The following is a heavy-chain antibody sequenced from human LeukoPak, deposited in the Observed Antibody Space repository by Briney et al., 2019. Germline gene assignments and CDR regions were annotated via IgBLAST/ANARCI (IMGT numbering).Heavy chain of an antibody. V-gene: IGHV3-48*04. D-gene: IGHD3-22*01. CDR3: ARDGTYEDSTGRAGGLR. Sequence: GGSLRLSCAASGNTFSSYPMNWVRQAPGKGLEWVAYISATGSTKQYADSVKGRFTISRDNAKNALFLQLNSLRVEDTDMYYCARDGTYEDSTGRAGGLRWGQGTLVTVSS. CDR2: ISATGSTK. CDR1: GNTFSSYP. J-gene: IGHJ4*02.